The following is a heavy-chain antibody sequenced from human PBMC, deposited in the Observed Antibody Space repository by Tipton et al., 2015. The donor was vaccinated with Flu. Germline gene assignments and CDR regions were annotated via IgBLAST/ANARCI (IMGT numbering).Heavy chain of an antibody. CDR1: GDSIGSTYY. D-gene: IGHD4-11*01. Sequence: TLSLTCSVSGDSIGSTYYWGWIRQPPGQGLGWIGNVHRTGSPYYNPSLQSRDTISVDTSNNQFPLKLRSVTATDTAVYYCARRDLSNYVSDPKNWFDRWGQGTLVTVSS. V-gene: IGHV4-38-2*01. J-gene: IGHJ5*02. CDR3: ARRDLSNYVSDPKNWFDR. CDR2: VHRTGSP.